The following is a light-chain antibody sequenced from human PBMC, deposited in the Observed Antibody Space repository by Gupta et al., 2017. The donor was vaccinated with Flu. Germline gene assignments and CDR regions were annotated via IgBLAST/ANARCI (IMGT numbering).Light chain of an antibody. CDR2: GAS. Sequence: EIVKTQSPATLSVSPGERASLSCRASQSVSSNLAWYQQKPGQAPRLLIYGASTRATGIPARFSGSGSGTEFTLTISSLQSEDFAVYYCQQYNNWPPLTFGQGTKVEIK. CDR1: QSVSSN. V-gene: IGKV3-15*01. J-gene: IGKJ1*01. CDR3: QQYNNWPPLT.